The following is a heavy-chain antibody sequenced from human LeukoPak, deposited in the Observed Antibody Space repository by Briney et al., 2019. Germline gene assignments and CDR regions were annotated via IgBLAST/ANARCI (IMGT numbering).Heavy chain of an antibody. CDR1: GFTVSSNY. D-gene: IGHD5-12*01. CDR2: IYSGGST. J-gene: IGHJ6*02. Sequence: GGSLRLSCAASGFTVSSNYMSWVRQAPGKGLEWVSVIYSGGSTYYADSVKGRFTISRDNSKNTLYLQMNSLRAEDTAVYYCAREAQLRFRDYYYGMDVWGQGTTVTVSS. CDR3: AREAQLRFRDYYYGMDV. V-gene: IGHV3-53*01.